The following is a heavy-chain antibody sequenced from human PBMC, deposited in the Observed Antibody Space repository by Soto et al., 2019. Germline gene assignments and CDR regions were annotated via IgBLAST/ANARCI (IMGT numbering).Heavy chain of an antibody. CDR1: GFTFSSYA. V-gene: IGHV3-23*01. Sequence: DVQLLESGGGLVQPEGSLRLSCAASGFTFSSYAMGWVRQGPGKGLEWVAVVSIGGSTHYADSVRGRFTISRDNSKITLSLQMNSLTAEDTAVYFCAKRSGAGGHFDYWGQGALVTVSS. J-gene: IGHJ4*02. CDR3: AKRSGAGGHFDY. CDR2: VSIGGST. D-gene: IGHD2-15*01.